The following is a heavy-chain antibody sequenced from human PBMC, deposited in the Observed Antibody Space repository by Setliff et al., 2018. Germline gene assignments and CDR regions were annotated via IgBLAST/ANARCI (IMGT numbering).Heavy chain of an antibody. CDR2: IKQDGSEE. J-gene: IGHJ4*02. D-gene: IGHD3-22*01. V-gene: IGHV3-7*01. Sequence: PGGSLRLSCSASGFTLSTYWMNWVRQAPGKGLEWVAHIKQDGSEEYYVDSVKGRFTISRDNAKNSLYLQMDSLTADDTAVYYCAREGGSSGYCGYFDYWGQGTLVTVSS. CDR1: GFTLSTYW. CDR3: AREGGSSGYCGYFDY.